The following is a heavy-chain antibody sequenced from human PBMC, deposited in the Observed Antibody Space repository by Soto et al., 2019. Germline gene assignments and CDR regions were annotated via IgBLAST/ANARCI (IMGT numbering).Heavy chain of an antibody. J-gene: IGHJ4*02. CDR3: AKGRGQNWNFDY. CDR2: ISGSGGTA. CDR1: GFTFSSYA. V-gene: IGHV3-23*01. Sequence: EVQLLESGGGSVQPGGYLRLSCAASGFTFSSYAMHWVRRPPGKGLEWVSSISGSGGTADYADSVKGRFSISRDSLVNPLYLQMNSLTAEDTAVYYCAKGRGQNWNFDYWGQGTLVTVSP. D-gene: IGHD1-1*01.